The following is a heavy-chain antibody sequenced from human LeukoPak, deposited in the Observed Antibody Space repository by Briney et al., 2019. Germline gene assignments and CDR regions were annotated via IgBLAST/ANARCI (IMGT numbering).Heavy chain of an antibody. CDR2: ISYDGSNK. J-gene: IGHJ4*02. V-gene: IGHV3-30-3*01. CDR3: ARALGSYYDRHFDY. Sequence: GGSLRLSCAASGFTFSSYAMHWVRQAPGKGLEWVAVISYDGSNKYYADSVKGRFTISRDNAKNSLYLQMNSLRAEDTAVYYCARALGSYYDRHFDYWGQGTLVTVSS. D-gene: IGHD1-26*01. CDR1: GFTFSSYA.